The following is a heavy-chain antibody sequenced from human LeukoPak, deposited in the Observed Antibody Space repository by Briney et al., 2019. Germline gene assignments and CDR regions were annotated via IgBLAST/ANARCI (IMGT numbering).Heavy chain of an antibody. J-gene: IGHJ4*02. CDR1: NYTFIRYG. CDR3: AREESIGRYQFLHDS. D-gene: IGHD1-26*01. V-gene: IGHV1-18*01. CDR2: ISPYNGNT. Sequence: ASVKVSCKASNYTFIRYGITWVRQAPGQGLEWLAWISPYNGNTKYAQKFQGRVTMTTDTSTSTAYMGLRSLTSDDTAVYYCAREESIGRYQFLHDSWGQGTLVTVSS.